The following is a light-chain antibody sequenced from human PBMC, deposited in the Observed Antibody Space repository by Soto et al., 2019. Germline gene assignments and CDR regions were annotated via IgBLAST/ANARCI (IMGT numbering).Light chain of an antibody. CDR2: AAF. CDR3: QQSYSTPRT. V-gene: IGKV1-39*01. CDR1: QRFSSY. J-gene: IGKJ1*01. Sequence: EILMTQSPSYLSASIGDTVTITCCASQRFSSYLNWYQQKTGKAPKLLIYAAFNLQSRVPSSFSGSGSGTDFTLNISSLQTEDLATYYCQQSYSTPRTFGHGTKVDIK.